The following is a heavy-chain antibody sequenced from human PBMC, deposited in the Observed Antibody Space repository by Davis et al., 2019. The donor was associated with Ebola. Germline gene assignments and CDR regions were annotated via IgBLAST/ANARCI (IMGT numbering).Heavy chain of an antibody. CDR3: ATPTPSGWGLYYYYYYGMDV. D-gene: IGHD6-19*01. J-gene: IGHJ6*02. V-gene: IGHV3-66*01. CDR2: IYSGGST. CDR1: GFTVSSNY. Sequence: PGGSLRLSCAASGFTVSSNYMSWVRQAPGKGLEWVSVIYSGGSTYYADSVKGRFTISRDNSKNTLYLQMNSLRAEDTAVYYCATPTPSGWGLYYYYYYGMDVWGQGTTVTVSS.